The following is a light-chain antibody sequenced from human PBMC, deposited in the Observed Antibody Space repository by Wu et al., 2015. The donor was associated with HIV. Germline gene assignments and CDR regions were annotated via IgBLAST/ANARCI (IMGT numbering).Light chain of an antibody. Sequence: EIVLTQSPATLSLSPGERATLSCRASQSVSSGYLAWYQQIPGHTPRLLVYGVSIRPTGIPDRFSGSGSGTDFSLTISRLEPEDFAVYYCQQYGSSPWTFGQGT. V-gene: IGKV3-20*01. CDR1: QSVSSGY. CDR2: GVS. J-gene: IGKJ1*01. CDR3: QQYGSSPWT.